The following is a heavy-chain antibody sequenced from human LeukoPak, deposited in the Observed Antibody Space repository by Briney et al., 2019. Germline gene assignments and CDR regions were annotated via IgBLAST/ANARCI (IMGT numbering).Heavy chain of an antibody. V-gene: IGHV4-39*01. J-gene: IGHJ2*01. CDR1: GGSISSTSYY. CDR3: ARGSSGWPWYFDL. Sequence: PSETLSLTCTVSGGSISSTSYYWGWIHQPPGKGLEWIGSIYYRGSTYYNPSLKSRLTISVDTSKNQFSLSLSSVTAADTAVHYCARGSSGWPWYFDLWGRGTLVTVSS. D-gene: IGHD6-19*01. CDR2: IYYRGST.